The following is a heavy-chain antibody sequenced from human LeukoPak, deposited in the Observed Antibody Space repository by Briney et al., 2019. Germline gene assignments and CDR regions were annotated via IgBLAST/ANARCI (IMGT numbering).Heavy chain of an antibody. Sequence: SETLSLTCTVSGGSISSGGYYWSWIRQHPGKGLEWIEYIYYSGSTYYNPSLKSRVTISVDTSKSQFSLKLSSVTAADTAVYYCARAGNGFYRGYVVGTAIGSGGGFYGMDVWGQGTLVTVSS. D-gene: IGHD2-21*02. CDR1: GGSISSGGYY. J-gene: IGHJ6*02. CDR3: ARAGNGFYRGYVVGTAIGSGGGFYGMDV. V-gene: IGHV4-31*03. CDR2: IYYSGST.